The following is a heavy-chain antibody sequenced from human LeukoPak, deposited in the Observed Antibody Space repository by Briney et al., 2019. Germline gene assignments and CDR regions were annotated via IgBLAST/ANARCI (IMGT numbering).Heavy chain of an antibody. CDR2: ISAYNGHT. J-gene: IGHJ4*02. CDR1: GYTFTSYG. D-gene: IGHD4-17*01. CDR3: ARTPRYYGDPTDY. Sequence: GASVKVSCKASGYTFTSYGLTWVRQAPGQGLEWMGWISAYNGHTKYPQKLQGRVTMTRDTSISTAYMELSRLRSDDTAVYYCARTPRYYGDPTDYWGQGTLVTVSS. V-gene: IGHV1-18*01.